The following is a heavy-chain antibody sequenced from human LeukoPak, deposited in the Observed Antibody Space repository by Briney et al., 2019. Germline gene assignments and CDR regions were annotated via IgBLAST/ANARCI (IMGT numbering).Heavy chain of an antibody. D-gene: IGHD3-22*01. J-gene: IGHJ4*02. CDR1: GGSISTSDYY. V-gene: IGHV4-39*01. CDR3: ARHGMDSSGYNIDY. Sequence: PSETLSLTCTVSGGSISTSDYYWGWIRQSPGKGLEWIGSIYYSGSTYFNPSLKSRVTMSVDTSKNQFSLKLTSVTAADTAVYYCARHGMDSSGYNIDYWGQGTLVTVSS. CDR2: IYYSGST.